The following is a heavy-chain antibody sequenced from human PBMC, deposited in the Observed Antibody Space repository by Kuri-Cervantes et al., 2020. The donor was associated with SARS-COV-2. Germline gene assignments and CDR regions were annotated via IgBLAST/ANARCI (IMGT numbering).Heavy chain of an antibody. CDR1: GYTFTSYG. J-gene: IGHJ1*01. V-gene: IGHV1-18*01. CDR3: ARVNLNYDFWSGYLH. D-gene: IGHD3-3*01. Sequence: ASVKVSCKASGYTFTSYGISWVRQAPGQGLEWMGWISAYNGNTNYAQKLQGRVTMTTDTSTSTAYMELRSLRSDDTAVYYCARVNLNYDFWSGYLHWGQGTLVTVSS. CDR2: ISAYNGNT.